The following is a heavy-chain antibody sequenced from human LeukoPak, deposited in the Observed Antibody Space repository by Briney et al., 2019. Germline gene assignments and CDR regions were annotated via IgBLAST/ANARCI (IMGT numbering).Heavy chain of an antibody. CDR3: ATRGGPNN. CDR2: IYHSGST. D-gene: IGHD3-16*01. CDR1: GYSVSSGYY. Sequence: SQTLSLTCTVSGYSVSSGYYWGWIRPPPGKGLEWIGSIYHSGSTYYNPSLKSRVTISVDTSKNQFSLKLSSVTAADTAVYYCATRGGPNNWGQGTLVTVSS. V-gene: IGHV4-38-2*02. J-gene: IGHJ4*02.